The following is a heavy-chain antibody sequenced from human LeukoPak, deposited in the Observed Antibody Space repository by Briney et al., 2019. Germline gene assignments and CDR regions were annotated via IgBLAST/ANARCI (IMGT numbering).Heavy chain of an antibody. V-gene: IGHV5-51*01. Sequence: GESLKISCKGSGYSFTSYWIGWVRQMPGKGLEWMGIIYPGDSDTRYSPSFQGQVTISADKSISTAYLQWSSLKASDTAMYYCARQAYCGGDCYLTDYWGQGTLVTVSS. CDR3: ARQAYCGGDCYLTDY. J-gene: IGHJ4*02. D-gene: IGHD2-21*02. CDR2: IYPGDSDT. CDR1: GYSFTSYW.